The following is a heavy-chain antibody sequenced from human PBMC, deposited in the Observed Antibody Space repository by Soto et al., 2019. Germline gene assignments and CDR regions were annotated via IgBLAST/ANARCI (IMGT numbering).Heavy chain of an antibody. D-gene: IGHD2-2*01. Sequence: ASVKVSCKAIGYSFTSHYMHWVRQAPGQGLEWMGRIDPGGANVAYAQKFQGRVTMTKDTSTNTAYMELSSLRSEDTAVYYCAALRVPAARYGMDVWGQGTTVTVSS. CDR3: AALRVPAARYGMDV. V-gene: IGHV1-46*01. J-gene: IGHJ6*02. CDR1: GYSFTSHY. CDR2: IDPGGANV.